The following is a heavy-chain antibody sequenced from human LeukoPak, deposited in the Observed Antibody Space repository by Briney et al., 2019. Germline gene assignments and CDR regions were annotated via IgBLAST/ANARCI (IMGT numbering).Heavy chain of an antibody. CDR3: ARDSRSGGSCYGDY. V-gene: IGHV3-21*01. CDR1: GFTFSYYT. D-gene: IGHD2-15*01. J-gene: IGHJ4*02. CDR2: ISSSSSYL. Sequence: GGSLRLSCAASGFTFSYYTMNWVRQAPGKGLEWVSSISSSSSYLYYADSVKGRFTISRDNAKNSLYLQMNSLRAEDTAVYYCARDSRSGGSCYGDYWGQGTLVTVSS.